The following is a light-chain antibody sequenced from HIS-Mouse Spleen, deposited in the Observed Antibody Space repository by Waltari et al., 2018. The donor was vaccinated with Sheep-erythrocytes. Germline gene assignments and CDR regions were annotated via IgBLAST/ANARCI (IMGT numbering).Light chain of an antibody. CDR1: SSDVGGYNY. CDR3: CSYAGSYNHV. Sequence: QSALTQPRSVSRSPAPSVTISCTGTSSDVGGYNYFSWYQQHPGKAPKLMIYDVSKRPSGVPDRFSGSKSGNTASLTISGLQAEDEADYYCCSYAGSYNHVFATGTKVTVL. CDR2: DVS. J-gene: IGLJ1*01. V-gene: IGLV2-11*01.